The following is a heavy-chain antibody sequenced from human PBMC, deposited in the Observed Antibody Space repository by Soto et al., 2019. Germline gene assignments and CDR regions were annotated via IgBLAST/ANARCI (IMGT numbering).Heavy chain of an antibody. CDR1: GFTFSNYG. CDR3: AKSRDGYNFYYYYGMDV. CDR2: ISYDGSNQ. V-gene: IGHV3-30*18. Sequence: GGSLRLSCAVSGFTFSNYGMHWVRQAPGKGLEWVAVISYDGSNQYYGDSVKDRFTISRDNSKNTLYLQMNSLKPEDTAVYFCAKSRDGYNFYYYYGMDVWGQGTTVTVSS. D-gene: IGHD5-12*01. J-gene: IGHJ6*02.